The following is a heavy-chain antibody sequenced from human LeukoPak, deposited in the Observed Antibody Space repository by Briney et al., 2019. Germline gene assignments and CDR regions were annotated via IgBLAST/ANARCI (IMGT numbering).Heavy chain of an antibody. CDR3: FTEVPGGGY. Sequence: GGSLRLSCAASDFPLSNAWMNWVRQAPGKGLEWVGRIKSNSDGGTTNYAAPVKGRFAISRDDSKNTLYLQMNSLKTEDTAMYYCFTEVPGGGYWGQGTLVTVSS. CDR2: IKSNSDGGTT. J-gene: IGHJ4*02. V-gene: IGHV3-15*07. D-gene: IGHD3-16*01. CDR1: DFPLSNAW.